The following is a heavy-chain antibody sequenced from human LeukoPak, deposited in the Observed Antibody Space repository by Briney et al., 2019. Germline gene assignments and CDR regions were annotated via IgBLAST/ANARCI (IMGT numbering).Heavy chain of an antibody. D-gene: IGHD3-22*01. J-gene: IGHJ4*02. Sequence: GGSLRLSCAASGFTFSSYAMSWVRQAPGKGLEWVSAISGSGGSTYYADSVKGRFTISRDNSKNTLYLQMNSPRAEDTAVYYCAKDRTNYYDSSGYWGQGTLVTVSS. V-gene: IGHV3-23*01. CDR2: ISGSGGST. CDR3: AKDRTNYYDSSGY. CDR1: GFTFSSYA.